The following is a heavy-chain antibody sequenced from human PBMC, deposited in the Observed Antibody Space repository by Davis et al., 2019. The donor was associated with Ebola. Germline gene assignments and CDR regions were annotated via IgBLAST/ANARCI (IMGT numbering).Heavy chain of an antibody. J-gene: IGHJ4*02. D-gene: IGHD6-6*01. CDR3: ARPRGARPKVYFDY. CDR2: ISYDGSNK. Sequence: GESLKISCAASGFTFSSYAMHWVRQAPGKGLEWVAVISYDGSNKYYADSVKGRFTISRDNSKNTLYLQMNSLRAEDTAVYYRARPRGARPKVYFDYWGQGTLVAVSS. CDR1: GFTFSSYA. V-gene: IGHV3-30-3*01.